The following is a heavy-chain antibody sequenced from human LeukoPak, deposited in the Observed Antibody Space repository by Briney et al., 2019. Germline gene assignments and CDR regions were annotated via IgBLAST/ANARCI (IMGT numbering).Heavy chain of an antibody. V-gene: IGHV4-34*01. D-gene: IGHD3-3*01. CDR3: ARQRGHRARRITIFGVVREGAFDI. CDR1: GGSFSGYY. CDR2: INHSGST. J-gene: IGHJ3*02. Sequence: SETLSLTCAVSGGSFSGYYWSWIRQPPGKGLEWIGEINHSGSTNYNPSLKSRVTISVDTSKNQLSLKLSSVTAADTAVYYCARQRGHRARRITIFGVVREGAFDIWGQGTMVTVSS.